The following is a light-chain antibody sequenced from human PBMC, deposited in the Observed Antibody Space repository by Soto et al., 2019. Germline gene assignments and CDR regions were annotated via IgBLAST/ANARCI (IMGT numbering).Light chain of an antibody. V-gene: IGKV3-20*01. CDR2: DAS. J-gene: IGKJ3*01. Sequence: EIVLTQSPGTLSLSPGERATLSCRASQSVSSSYLAWYQQKPGQAPRLLIYDASSRATGIPDRFSGSGSGTDVNLTISRLEPEDFAVYYCQQYGSSPLFTFGPGTKVHIK. CDR1: QSVSSSY. CDR3: QQYGSSPLFT.